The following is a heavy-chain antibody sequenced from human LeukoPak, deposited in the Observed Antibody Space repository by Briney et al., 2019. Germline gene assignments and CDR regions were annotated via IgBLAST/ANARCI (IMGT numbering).Heavy chain of an antibody. J-gene: IGHJ3*02. Sequence: GGSLRLSCAASGFTFSSYGMHWVRQAPGKGLEWVAVISYYGSNKYYADSVKGRFTISRDNSKNTLYLQMNSLRAEDTAVYYCAKDLPRVRGVIIPSDAFDIWGQGTMVTVSS. CDR1: GFTFSSYG. V-gene: IGHV3-30*18. D-gene: IGHD3-10*01. CDR3: AKDLPRVRGVIIPSDAFDI. CDR2: ISYYGSNK.